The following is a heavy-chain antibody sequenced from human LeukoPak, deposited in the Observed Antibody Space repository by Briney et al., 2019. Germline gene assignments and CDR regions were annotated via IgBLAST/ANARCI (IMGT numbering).Heavy chain of an antibody. Sequence: PGGSLRLPCAASGFKFRDYYMSWIRQAPGKGLEWISYISMSGSVIQYSDSVKGRFTTSRDNVKSSLHLQMDSLRVDDTAVYYCARGGWSRGWFDPWGQGTLVSVSS. V-gene: IGHV3-11*01. D-gene: IGHD3-22*01. CDR3: ARGGWSRGWFDP. CDR2: ISMSGSVI. J-gene: IGHJ5*02. CDR1: GFKFRDYY.